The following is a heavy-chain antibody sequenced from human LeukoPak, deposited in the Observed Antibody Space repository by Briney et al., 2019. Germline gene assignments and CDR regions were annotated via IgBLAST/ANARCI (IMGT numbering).Heavy chain of an antibody. CDR2: ISPSTGYI. V-gene: IGHV3-21*01. CDR3: ARDRDGDYFDY. Sequence: GGSLRLSCVASGFTFSDYSMNWVRQAPGKGLEWVSSISPSTGYIYYADSAKGRFTISRDNADNSLYLQMNSLRAEDTAVYYCARDRDGDYFDYWGQGTLVTVSS. J-gene: IGHJ4*02. CDR1: GFTFSDYS. D-gene: IGHD4-17*01.